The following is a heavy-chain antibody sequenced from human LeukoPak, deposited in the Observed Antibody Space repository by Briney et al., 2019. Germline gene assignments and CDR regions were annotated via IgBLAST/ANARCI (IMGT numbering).Heavy chain of an antibody. CDR3: AKDAVRAVYCSGSGCSTYDY. J-gene: IGHJ4*02. CDR2: ITGSGGST. D-gene: IGHD2-15*01. V-gene: IGHV3-23*01. Sequence: GGSLRLSCAASGVTFSSYAMSWVRQAPGKGLEWVSFITGSGGSTYYVDSVKGRFTISRDNSKNTLYLQMNSLRAEDTAIYYCAKDAVRAVYCSGSGCSTYDYWGQGTLVTVSS. CDR1: GVTFSSYA.